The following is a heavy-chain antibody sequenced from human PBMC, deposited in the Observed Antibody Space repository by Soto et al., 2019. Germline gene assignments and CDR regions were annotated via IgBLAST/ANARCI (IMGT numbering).Heavy chain of an antibody. D-gene: IGHD3-10*01. CDR1: GGSISSYY. V-gene: IGHV4-59*01. CDR3: ASVGLPGWLDP. J-gene: IGHJ5*02. Sequence: SSETLSLTCTVSGGSISSYYWSWIRQPPGKGLEWIGYIYYSGSTNYNPSLKSRGTISVDTSKNQFPLKLSSVTAADTAVYYCASVGLPGWLDPWGQGTLVTVSS. CDR2: IYYSGST.